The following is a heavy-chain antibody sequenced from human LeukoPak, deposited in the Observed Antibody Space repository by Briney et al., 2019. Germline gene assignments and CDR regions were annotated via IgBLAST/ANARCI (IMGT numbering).Heavy chain of an antibody. D-gene: IGHD6-19*01. J-gene: IGHJ4*02. Sequence: PGGSLRLSCAASGFTFSSYWMSWVRQAPGKGLEWVANIKQDGSEKYYVDSVKGRFTISRDNAKNSLYLQMNSLRAEDTAVYYCAKDSAVAGLNPLPPYWGQGTLVTVSS. V-gene: IGHV3-7*03. CDR3: AKDSAVAGLNPLPPY. CDR1: GFTFSSYW. CDR2: IKQDGSEK.